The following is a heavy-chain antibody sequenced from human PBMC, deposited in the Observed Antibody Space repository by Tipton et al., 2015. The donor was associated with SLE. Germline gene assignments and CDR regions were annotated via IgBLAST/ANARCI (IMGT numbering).Heavy chain of an antibody. D-gene: IGHD6-19*01. CDR1: GYSISSGYY. CDR2: IYHSGST. CDR3: ARGSNWYSSGFDAFDI. V-gene: IGHV4-38-2*01. Sequence: TLSLTCAVSGYSISSGYYWGWIRQPPGKGLEWIGSIYHSGSTYYNPSLKSRVTMSVDTSKNQFSLKLSSVTAADTAVYYCARGSNWYSSGFDAFDIWGQGTMVTVSS. J-gene: IGHJ3*02.